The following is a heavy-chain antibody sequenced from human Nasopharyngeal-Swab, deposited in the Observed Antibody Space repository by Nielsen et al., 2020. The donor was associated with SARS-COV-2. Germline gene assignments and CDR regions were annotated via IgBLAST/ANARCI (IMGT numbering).Heavy chain of an antibody. CDR1: GYTLTELS. CDR3: ATIYAIVGASGSFDY. V-gene: IGHV1-24*01. J-gene: IGHJ4*02. Sequence: ASVKVSCRVSGYTLTELSMHWVRQAPGKGLEWMGGFDPEDGETIYAQKFQGRVTMTEDTSTDTAYMELSSLRSEDTAVYYCATIYAIVGASGSFDYWGLGTLVTVSS. D-gene: IGHD1-26*01. CDR2: FDPEDGET.